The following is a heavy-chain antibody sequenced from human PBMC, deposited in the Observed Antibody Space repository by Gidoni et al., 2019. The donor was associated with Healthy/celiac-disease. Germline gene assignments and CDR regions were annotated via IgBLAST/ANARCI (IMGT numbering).Heavy chain of an antibody. CDR1: GYTFTSYY. D-gene: IGHD3-3*01. CDR2: INPSGGST. CDR3: ARSEITIWSGWSPPAPARHDYFDY. J-gene: IGHJ4*02. V-gene: IGHV1-46*03. Sequence: QVQLVQSGAEVKKPGASVKVSCKASGYTFTSYYMHWVRQAPGQGLEWMGIINPSGGSTSSAQTFQGRVTMTRDTSTSTVYMELSSLRSEDTAVYYCARSEITIWSGWSPPAPARHDYFDYWGQGTLVTVSS.